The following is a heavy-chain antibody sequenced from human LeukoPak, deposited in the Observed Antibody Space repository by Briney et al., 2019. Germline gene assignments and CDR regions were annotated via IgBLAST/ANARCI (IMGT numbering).Heavy chain of an antibody. CDR1: GGSISSSSYY. Sequence: SETLSLTCTVSGGSISSSSYYWGWIRQPPGKGLEWIGSIYYSGSTYYNPSLKSRATISVDTSKNQFSLKLSSVTAADTAVYYCARIYCGGDCYPYYYYYYMDVWGKGTTVTVSS. V-gene: IGHV4-39*07. CDR2: IYYSGST. D-gene: IGHD2-21*02. J-gene: IGHJ6*03. CDR3: ARIYCGGDCYPYYYYYYMDV.